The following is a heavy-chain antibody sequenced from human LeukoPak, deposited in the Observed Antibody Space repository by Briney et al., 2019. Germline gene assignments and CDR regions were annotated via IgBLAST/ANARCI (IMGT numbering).Heavy chain of an antibody. CDR2: IYYSEST. CDR3: ARHISGATKELSAFDI. Sequence: SETLSLTCTVSXGSISNYYWSWIRQPPGKGLEWMRYIYYSESTKYNPSLKSRLTISVDTSNNQFSLRLTSVTAADTAVYYCARHISGATKELSAFDIWGQGTMVNVSS. D-gene: IGHD1-20*01. V-gene: IGHV4-59*08. CDR1: XGSISNYY. J-gene: IGHJ3*02.